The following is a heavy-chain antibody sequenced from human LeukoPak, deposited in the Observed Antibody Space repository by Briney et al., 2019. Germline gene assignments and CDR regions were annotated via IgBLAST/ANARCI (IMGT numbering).Heavy chain of an antibody. CDR2: IRSRSSTI. D-gene: IGHD3-10*01. CDR1: GFTFSSYA. Sequence: PGGSLRLSCAASGFTFSSYAMSWVRQAPGKGLEWISYIRSRSSTIFYADSVKGRFTISRDDAKNSLYLQMNSLRAEDTAVYYCAREGDSGSYLAYWGQGTLVTVSS. V-gene: IGHV3-48*01. J-gene: IGHJ4*02. CDR3: AREGDSGSYLAY.